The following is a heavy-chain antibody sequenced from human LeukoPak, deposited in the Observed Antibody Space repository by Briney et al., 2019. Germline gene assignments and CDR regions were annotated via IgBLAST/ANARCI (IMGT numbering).Heavy chain of an antibody. V-gene: IGHV3-23*01. CDR3: ARWFYFDY. CDR1: GSTFSSYA. Sequence: TGGSLRLSCAASGSTFSSYAMSWVRQAPGKGLQWVSTIIDSGETTYYADSVKGRFTISRDNSKNTLYLQMNSLRAEDTAVYYCARWFYFDYWGQGTLVTVSP. J-gene: IGHJ4*02. D-gene: IGHD2-15*01. CDR2: IIDSGETT.